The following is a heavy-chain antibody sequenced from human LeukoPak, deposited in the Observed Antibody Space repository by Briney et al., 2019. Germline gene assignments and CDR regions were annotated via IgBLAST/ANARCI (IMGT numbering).Heavy chain of an antibody. CDR1: GGSISSGGYY. V-gene: IGHV4-31*03. J-gene: IGHJ4*02. Sequence: SQTLSLTCTVSGGSISSGGYYWSWIRQHPGKGLEWIGYIYYSGSTYYNPSLKSRVTISVDTSKNQFSLKLSSVTAADTAVYYCARNSNIGLAYWGQGNLVTVSS. D-gene: IGHD2-8*01. CDR2: IYYSGST. CDR3: ARNSNIGLAY.